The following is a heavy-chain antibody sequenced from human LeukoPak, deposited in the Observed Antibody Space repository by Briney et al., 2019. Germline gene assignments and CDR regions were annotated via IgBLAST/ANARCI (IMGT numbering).Heavy chain of an antibody. Sequence: GGSLRLSCTASGFTFSSHWMSWVRQAPGKGLEWVANIKEDGSEDYYMDSVKGRFTISRDSAKNSLFLQMNSLEAEDTAVYYCARAYSWGQGTLVTVSS. J-gene: IGHJ4*02. V-gene: IGHV3-7*03. CDR2: IKEDGSED. CDR3: ARAYS. CDR1: GFTFSSHW.